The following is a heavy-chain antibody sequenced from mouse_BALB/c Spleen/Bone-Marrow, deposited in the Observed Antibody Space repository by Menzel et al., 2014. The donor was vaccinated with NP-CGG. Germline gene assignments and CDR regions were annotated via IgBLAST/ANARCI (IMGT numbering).Heavy chain of an antibody. D-gene: IGHD2-2*01. CDR1: GFTFSSFG. Sequence: EVKLVESGGGLVQPGGSRKLSCAASGFTFSSFGMHWVRQAPEKGLEWVAYISSGSSTIYYADTVKGRFTISRDNPKNTPFLQMTSLRSEDTAMYYCARYGYYDAMDYWGQGTSVTVSS. J-gene: IGHJ4*01. CDR3: ARYGYYDAMDY. CDR2: ISSGSSTI. V-gene: IGHV5-17*02.